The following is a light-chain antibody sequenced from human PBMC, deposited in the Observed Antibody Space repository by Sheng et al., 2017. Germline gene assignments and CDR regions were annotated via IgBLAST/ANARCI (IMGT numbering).Light chain of an antibody. V-gene: IGKV3-11*01. CDR3: QQRNYWPLT. J-gene: IGKJ4*01. CDR2: GAS. Sequence: EIVLTQSPATLSLSPGQRATLSCRASQSVNSYVAWYQQKTGQPPRLLIYGASNRATGIPARFSGSGSGTDFTLTISSLEPEDFAVYYCQQRNYWPLTFGGGTKVEIK. CDR1: QSVNSY.